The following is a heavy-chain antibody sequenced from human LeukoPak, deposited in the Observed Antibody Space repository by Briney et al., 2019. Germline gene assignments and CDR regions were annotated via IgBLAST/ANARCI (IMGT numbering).Heavy chain of an antibody. Sequence: DPSETLSLTCTVSGGSISSSSHYWGWIRQPPGKGLEWIGSIYYSGSTYYNPSLKSRVTISVDTSKNQFSLKLSSVTAADTAVYYCARDSRGYCGGTRCYTVPFDYWGQGTLVTVSS. CDR2: IYYSGST. D-gene: IGHD2-2*02. CDR1: GGSISSSSHY. V-gene: IGHV4-39*07. J-gene: IGHJ4*02. CDR3: ARDSRGYCGGTRCYTVPFDY.